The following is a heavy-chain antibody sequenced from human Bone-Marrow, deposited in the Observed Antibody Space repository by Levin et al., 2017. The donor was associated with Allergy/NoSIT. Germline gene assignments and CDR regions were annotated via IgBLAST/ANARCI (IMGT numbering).Heavy chain of an antibody. CDR2: ISGSGGST. CDR1: GFTFSSFA. V-gene: IGHV3-23*01. J-gene: IGHJ6*02. Sequence: GGSLRLSCAASGFTFSSFAMNWVRQAPGEGLEWLSGISGSGGSTYHADSVKGRFTVSRDNSKNTVSLQMNSLRAEDTAVYYCAGENRGRDCSGGMCPYGMDVWGQGTTVTVSS. D-gene: IGHD2-15*01. CDR3: AGENRGRDCSGGMCPYGMDV.